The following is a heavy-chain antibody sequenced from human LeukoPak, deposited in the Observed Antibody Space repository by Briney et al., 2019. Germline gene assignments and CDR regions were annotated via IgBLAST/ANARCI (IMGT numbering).Heavy chain of an antibody. CDR2: ISGGGGRT. Sequence: PGGSLRLSCAASGFSFSEYYMTWIRQAPGKGLEWVSSISGGGGRTYIHTYYSDSVEGRFTISRDNSKNTLYLQMNSLRAEDTAVYFCAKDRSPFEYWGQGTLVTVSS. CDR3: AKDRSPFEY. CDR1: GFSFSEYY. J-gene: IGHJ4*02. V-gene: IGHV3-23*01.